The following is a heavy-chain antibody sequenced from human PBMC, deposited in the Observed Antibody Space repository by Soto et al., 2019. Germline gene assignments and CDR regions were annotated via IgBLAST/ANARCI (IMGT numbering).Heavy chain of an antibody. CDR1: GSTFTSYG. Sequence: QVQLVQSGAEVKKPGASVKVSCKASGSTFTSYGISWVRQAPGQGLEWMGWISAYNGNTNYAQKLPGRGTMTTATSTSTAYVELRSLRSDDTAVYYCARGSLLNPTVSTPWDYYYGMAVWGGGTTVTVSS. J-gene: IGHJ6*04. D-gene: IGHD4-4*01. CDR3: ARGSLLNPTVSTPWDYYYGMAV. CDR2: ISAYNGNT. V-gene: IGHV1-18*04.